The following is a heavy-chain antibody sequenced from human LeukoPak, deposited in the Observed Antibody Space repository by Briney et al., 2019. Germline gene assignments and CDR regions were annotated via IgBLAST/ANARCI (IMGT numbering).Heavy chain of an antibody. J-gene: IGHJ5*02. V-gene: IGHV4-30-4*08. CDR1: GGSISSGDYY. Sequence: SETLSLTCTVSGGSISSGDYYWRWIRQPPGKGLEWIGYIYYSGSTYYNPSLKSRVTISVDTSKNQFSLKLSSVTAADTAVYYCARGVYGSGIDNWFDPWGQGTLVTGSS. D-gene: IGHD3-10*01. CDR3: ARGVYGSGIDNWFDP. CDR2: IYYSGST.